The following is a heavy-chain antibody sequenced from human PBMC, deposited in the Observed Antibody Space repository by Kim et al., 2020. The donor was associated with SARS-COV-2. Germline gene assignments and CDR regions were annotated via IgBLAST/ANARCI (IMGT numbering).Heavy chain of an antibody. CDR2: ISAYNGNT. CDR3: ARDQDIVVVPAAMHSHYYYGMDV. V-gene: IGHV1-18*01. J-gene: IGHJ6*02. CDR1: GYTFTSYG. D-gene: IGHD2-2*01. Sequence: ASVKVSCKASGYTFTSYGISWVRQAPGQGLEWMGWISAYNGNTNYAQKLQGRVTMTTDTSTSTAYMELRSLRSDDTAVYYCARDQDIVVVPAAMHSHYYYGMDVWGQGTTVTVSS.